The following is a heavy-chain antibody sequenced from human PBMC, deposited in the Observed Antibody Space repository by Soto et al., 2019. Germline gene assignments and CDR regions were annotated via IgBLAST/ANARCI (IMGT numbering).Heavy chain of an antibody. CDR2: VSGSGGAT. J-gene: IGHJ4*02. CDR3: AKAYGGNSGHFGY. Sequence: GGSLRLSCAASGFIFSNYGMNWVRQVPGKGPEWVSGVSGSGGATYYADSVQGRFTISRDNSKNTLYLQMNSLRAEDTAVYYCAKAYGGNSGHFGYWGQG. D-gene: IGHD4-17*01. CDR1: GFIFSNYG. V-gene: IGHV3-23*01.